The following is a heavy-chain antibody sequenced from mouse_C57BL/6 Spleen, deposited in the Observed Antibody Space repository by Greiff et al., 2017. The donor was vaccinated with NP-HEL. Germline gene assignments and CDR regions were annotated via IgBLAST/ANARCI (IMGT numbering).Heavy chain of an antibody. CDR1: GYSFTGYF. CDR2: INPYNGDT. CDR3: ARSGLQRGYFDY. V-gene: IGHV1-20*01. J-gene: IGHJ2*01. Sequence: VQLQQSGPELVKPGDSVKISCKASGYSFTGYFMNWVMQSHGKSLEWIGRINPYNGDTFYNQKFKGKATLTVDKSSSTAHMELRSLTSEDSAVYYCARSGLQRGYFDYWGQGTTLTVSS. D-gene: IGHD3-2*02.